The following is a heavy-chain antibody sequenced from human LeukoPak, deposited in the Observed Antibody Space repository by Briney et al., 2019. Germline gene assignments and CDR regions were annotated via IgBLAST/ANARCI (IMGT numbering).Heavy chain of an antibody. CDR2: ISGSGGST. D-gene: IGHD3-9*01. CDR1: GFTFSSYA. J-gene: IGHJ4*02. CDR3: AKDGGVLRYFDWSYFDY. V-gene: IGHV3-23*01. Sequence: PGGSLRLSCAASGFTFSSYAMSWVRQAPGKGLEWVSAISGSGGSTYYADSVKGRFTISRDNSKITLYPQMNSLRAEDTAVYYCAKDGGVLRYFDWSYFDYWGQGTLVTVSS.